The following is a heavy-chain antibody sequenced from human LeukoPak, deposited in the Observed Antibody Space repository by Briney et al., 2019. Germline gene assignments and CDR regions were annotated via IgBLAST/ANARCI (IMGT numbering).Heavy chain of an antibody. D-gene: IGHD6-13*01. CDR2: IRSKANSYAT. Sequence: PGGSLRLSCAASGFTFSGSAMHWVRQASGKGLEWVGRIRSKANSYATAYAASVKGRFTISRDDSKNTAYLQMNSLKTEDTAVYYCARIGYSSSCFDYWGQGTLVTVSS. CDR3: ARIGYSSSCFDY. J-gene: IGHJ4*02. V-gene: IGHV3-73*01. CDR1: GFTFSGSA.